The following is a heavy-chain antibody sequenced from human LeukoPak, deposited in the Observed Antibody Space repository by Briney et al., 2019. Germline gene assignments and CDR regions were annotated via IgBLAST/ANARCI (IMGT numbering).Heavy chain of an antibody. CDR3: ARGVNYHASGSYFRDWFDS. D-gene: IGHD3-10*01. Sequence: GGSLRLSCEGSGFSFSSYWMTWVRQLPGKGPEWVANIRQDESERYFADSVKGRFTISRDNAKKSVYLHMSSLRAEDTALYYCARGVNYHASGSYFRDWFDSWGQGTLVTVSS. J-gene: IGHJ5*01. CDR2: IRQDESER. V-gene: IGHV3-7*01. CDR1: GFSFSSYW.